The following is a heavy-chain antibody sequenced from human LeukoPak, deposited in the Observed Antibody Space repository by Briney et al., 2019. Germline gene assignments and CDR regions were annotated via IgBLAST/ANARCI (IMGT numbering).Heavy chain of an antibody. CDR2: IYTSGST. CDR3: ARVLDYYDSSGSKVIYMDV. J-gene: IGHJ6*03. Sequence: SETLSLTXTVSGGSISSYYWSWIRQTAGKGLEWIGRIYTSGSTNYNPSLKSRVTMSVDTSKNQFSLKLSSVTAADTAVYYCARVLDYYDSSGSKVIYMDVWGKGTTVTVSS. D-gene: IGHD3-22*01. V-gene: IGHV4-4*07. CDR1: GGSISSYY.